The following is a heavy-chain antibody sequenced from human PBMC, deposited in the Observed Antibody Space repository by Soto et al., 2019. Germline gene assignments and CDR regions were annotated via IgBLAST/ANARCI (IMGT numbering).Heavy chain of an antibody. CDR1: GHPPARFD. CDR2: MTPDSGDT. J-gene: IGHJ5*01. CDR3: ARDPFYGWFDS. V-gene: IGHV1-8*01. D-gene: IGHD3-16*01. Sequence: VQVVQAGAWVGKPGAPVKVSCKGSGHPPARFDINWGRQATGQGLEWMGWMTPDSGDTGYAQKFQGRVTMTWDTSITTAYMELSSLRSDDTAVYYCARDPFYGWFDSWGQGTLVTVSS.